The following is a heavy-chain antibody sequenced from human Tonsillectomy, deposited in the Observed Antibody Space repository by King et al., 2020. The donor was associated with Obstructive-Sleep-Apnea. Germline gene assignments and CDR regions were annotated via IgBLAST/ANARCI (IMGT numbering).Heavy chain of an antibody. D-gene: IGHD7-27*01. CDR2: IYSSGST. Sequence: QLQESGPGLVKPSETLSLTCTVSGGSISSYYWSWIRQPPGKGLEWIGFIYSSGSTNYNTSLQSRVSITIDTSKNQFSLKLSSVTAADTAVYYCARPLHPGDFGDFDIWGQGTMVTVSS. J-gene: IGHJ3*02. CDR1: GGSISSYY. V-gene: IGHV4-59*08. CDR3: ARPLHPGDFGDFDI.